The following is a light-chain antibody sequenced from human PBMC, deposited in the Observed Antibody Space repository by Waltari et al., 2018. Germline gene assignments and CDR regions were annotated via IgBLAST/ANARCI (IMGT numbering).Light chain of an antibody. V-gene: IGKV1-5*03. J-gene: IGKJ1*01. CDR1: QTIYTW. Sequence: DIQLTQSPSALSASVGDRVTITCRASQTIYTWLARYQQKPGTAPKLLIYKASTLQTGVPSRFSGSGSGTEFTLTISSLQPDDFATYYCQQYETYWTFAQGTRVEIK. CDR3: QQYETYWT. CDR2: KAS.